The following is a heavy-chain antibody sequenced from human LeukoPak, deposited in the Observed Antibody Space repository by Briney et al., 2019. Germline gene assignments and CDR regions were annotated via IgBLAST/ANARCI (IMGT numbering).Heavy chain of an antibody. CDR1: GFTFSSYA. J-gene: IGHJ6*02. Sequence: AGRSLRLSCAASGFTFSSYAMHWVRQAPGKGLEWVAVISYDGSNKYYADSVKGRFTISRDNSKNTLYLQMNSLRAEDTALYYCGRSMDVWGQGTTVTVSS. CDR2: ISYDGSNK. CDR3: GRSMDV. V-gene: IGHV3-30-3*01.